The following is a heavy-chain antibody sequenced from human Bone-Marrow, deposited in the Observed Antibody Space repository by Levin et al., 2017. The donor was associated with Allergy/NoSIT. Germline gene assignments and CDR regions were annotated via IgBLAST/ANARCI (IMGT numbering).Heavy chain of an antibody. V-gene: IGHV3-23*01. CDR3: AKDRDFYGSGSLGN. D-gene: IGHD3-10*01. CDR1: GFTFSNYA. CDR2: ISGSGDST. Sequence: GGSLRLSCAASGFTFSNYAMSWVRQAPGKGLEWVSGISGSGDSTYDGDSVKGRFTISRDNSKNTLYMQMNSLRAEDTAVYYCAKDRDFYGSGSLGNWGQGTLVTVSS. J-gene: IGHJ4*02.